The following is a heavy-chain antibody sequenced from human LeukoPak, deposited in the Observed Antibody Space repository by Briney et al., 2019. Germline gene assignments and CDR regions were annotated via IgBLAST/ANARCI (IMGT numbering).Heavy chain of an antibody. Sequence: PSETLSLTCAVYGGSFSGYYWSWIRQPPGKGLEWIGEINHSGSTNYNPSLKSRVTISVDTSKNQFSLKLSSVTAADTAVYYCARQTAYCSGGSCFGNWFDPWGQGTLVTVSS. J-gene: IGHJ5*02. D-gene: IGHD2-15*01. CDR3: ARQTAYCSGGSCFGNWFDP. CDR1: GGSFSGYY. CDR2: INHSGST. V-gene: IGHV4-34*01.